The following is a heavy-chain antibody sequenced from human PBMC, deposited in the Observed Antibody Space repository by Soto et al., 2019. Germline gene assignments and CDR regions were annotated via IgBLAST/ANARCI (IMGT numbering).Heavy chain of an antibody. CDR3: ARGCSSTSCYFSY. D-gene: IGHD2-2*01. CDR1: GYTFTSYA. Sequence: QVQLVQSGAEVKKPGASVKVSCKASGYTFTSYAMHWVRQAPGQRLEWMGWINAGNGSTKYSQKFQGRVTITRDTSASTAYMELSSLRSEDTAVYYCARGCSSTSCYFSYWGQGTLVTVSS. V-gene: IGHV1-3*01. J-gene: IGHJ4*02. CDR2: INAGNGST.